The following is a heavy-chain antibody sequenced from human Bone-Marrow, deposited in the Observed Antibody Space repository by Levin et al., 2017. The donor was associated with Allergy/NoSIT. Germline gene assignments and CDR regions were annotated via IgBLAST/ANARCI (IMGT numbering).Heavy chain of an antibody. V-gene: IGHV3-23*01. D-gene: IGHD3-10*01. Sequence: AGGSLRLSCAASGFTFNYFALSWVRQAPGKGLEWVSSITGSGGDTYYEKAVKGRFTISRDNSKKTLYLQMNSLRAEDTAIYYCAKSEVQDSFYYGMDVWGPGIAVTVSS. CDR1: GFTFNYFA. CDR3: AKSEVQDSFYYGMDV. J-gene: IGHJ6*02. CDR2: ITGSGGDT.